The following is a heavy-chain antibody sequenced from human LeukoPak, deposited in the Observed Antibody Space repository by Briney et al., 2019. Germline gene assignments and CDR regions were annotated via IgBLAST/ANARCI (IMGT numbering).Heavy chain of an antibody. CDR3: ARGQSVAGY. CDR1: GFTFSSYG. J-gene: IGHJ4*02. D-gene: IGHD6-19*01. CDR2: IWYDGSNK. V-gene: IGHV3-33*01. Sequence: GRSLRLSCAASGFTFSSYGMHWVRQAPGKGLERVSVIWYDGSNKYYADSVKGRFTISRDNSKNTLYLQMNSLRAEYTAVYYCARGQSVAGYWGQGTLVTVSS.